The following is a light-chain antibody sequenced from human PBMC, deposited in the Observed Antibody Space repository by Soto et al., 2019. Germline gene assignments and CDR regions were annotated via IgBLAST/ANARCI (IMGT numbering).Light chain of an antibody. CDR1: QSLLRTNGFNY. CDR2: LGS. CDR3: MQTLQTPCT. Sequence: DIVMTQSPLSLPVTPGEPASVSCSSSQSLLRTNGFNYLEWFLQKPGQSPQLLIYLGSNRASGVPDRFSGTGSGTNFTLKISSVEAEDVGVFYCMQTLQTPCTFGQGTKVEIK. V-gene: IGKV2-28*01. J-gene: IGKJ1*01.